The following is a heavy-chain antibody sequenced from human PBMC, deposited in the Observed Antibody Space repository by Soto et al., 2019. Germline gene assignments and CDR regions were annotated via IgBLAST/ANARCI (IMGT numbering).Heavy chain of an antibody. Sequence: SETLSLTCTVSGGSVSSGSYYWSWIRQPPGKGLEWIGYIYYSGSTNYNPSLKSRVTISVDTSKNQFSLKLSSVTAADTAVYYCARGMGYCSSISCWDWFDPWGQGTLVTVSS. CDR1: GGSVSSGSYY. V-gene: IGHV4-61*01. D-gene: IGHD2-2*01. CDR3: ARGMGYCSSISCWDWFDP. J-gene: IGHJ5*02. CDR2: IYYSGST.